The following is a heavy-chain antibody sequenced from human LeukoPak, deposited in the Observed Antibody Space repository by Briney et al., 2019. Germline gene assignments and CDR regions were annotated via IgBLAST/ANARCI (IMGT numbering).Heavy chain of an antibody. D-gene: IGHD2-15*01. J-gene: IGHJ3*02. CDR3: ARDGHSGGAFDI. CDR2: IYPNSGGT. CDR1: GYTFTGYY. Sequence: ASVKVSCKASGYTFTGYYMHWVRQAPGQGLEWMGWIYPNSGGTNHAQEFQGRVTMTRDTSISTAYMELSRLRSDDTAVYYCARDGHSGGAFDIWGQGTMVTVSS. V-gene: IGHV1-2*02.